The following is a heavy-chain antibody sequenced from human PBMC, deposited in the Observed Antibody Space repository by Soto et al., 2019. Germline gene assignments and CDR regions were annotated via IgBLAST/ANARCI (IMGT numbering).Heavy chain of an antibody. CDR1: GFTCSSYW. V-gene: IGHV3-74*01. Sequence: EVQLVESGGGLVQPGGSLRLSCAASGFTCSSYWMHWVRQAPGKGLVWVSRSNSDGSSTSYADSVKGRFTISRDNAKNTLYLQMNSLRAEDTAVYYCVRTSLVVAAAAREDYWCQGTLVTVSS. CDR2: SNSDGSST. CDR3: VRTSLVVAAAAREDY. J-gene: IGHJ4*02. D-gene: IGHD2-15*01.